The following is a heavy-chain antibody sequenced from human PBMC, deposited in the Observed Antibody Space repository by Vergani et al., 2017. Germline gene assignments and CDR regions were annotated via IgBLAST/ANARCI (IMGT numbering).Heavy chain of an antibody. CDR2: INPNSGGT. Sequence: QVQLVQSGAEVKKPGAPVKVSCKASGYTLTGYYIHWVRQPPGQGLEWMGWINPNSGGTNYAQKFQGRVTMTRDTSISTAYMELSRLRSDDTAVYYCARGGCSSTSCYRDNWFDPWGQGTLVTVSS. V-gene: IGHV1-2*02. D-gene: IGHD2-2*01. J-gene: IGHJ5*02. CDR1: GYTLTGYY. CDR3: ARGGCSSTSCYRDNWFDP.